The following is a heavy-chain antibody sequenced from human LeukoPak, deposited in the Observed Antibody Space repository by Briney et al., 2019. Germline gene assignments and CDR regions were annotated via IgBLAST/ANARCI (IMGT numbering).Heavy chain of an antibody. Sequence: GGSLRLSCAASGFTFSSHWMHWVRQAPGKGLLWVSRINSDGSSTGYADSVKGRFTISRDNAKNTLYLQMNSLRADDTAVYYCARSGGNYGDYALYWGQGALVTVSS. V-gene: IGHV3-74*01. CDR1: GFTFSSHW. D-gene: IGHD4-17*01. CDR3: ARSGGNYGDYALY. CDR2: INSDGSST. J-gene: IGHJ4*02.